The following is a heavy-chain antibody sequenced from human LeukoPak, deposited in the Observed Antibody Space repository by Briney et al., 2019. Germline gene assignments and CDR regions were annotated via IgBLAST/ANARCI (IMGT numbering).Heavy chain of an antibody. J-gene: IGHJ4*02. CDR3: ARDLFDYGSLGRYFDY. Sequence: SETLSLTCAVSGGSISSGGYSWSWIRQPPGKGLEWIGHIYHSGSTYYNPSLKSRVTISVDRSKNHFSLKLSSVTAADTAVYYCARDLFDYGSLGRYFDYWGQGALVTVSS. D-gene: IGHD4-17*01. CDR2: IYHSGST. V-gene: IGHV4-30-2*01. CDR1: GGSISSGGYS.